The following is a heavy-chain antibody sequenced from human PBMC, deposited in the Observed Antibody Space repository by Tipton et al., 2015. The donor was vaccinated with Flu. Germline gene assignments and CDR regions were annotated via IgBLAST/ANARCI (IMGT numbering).Heavy chain of an antibody. V-gene: IGHV3-30*18. CDR3: AKGGYNTGWSQFDP. CDR1: GFTFRSYG. D-gene: IGHD6-19*01. J-gene: IGHJ5*02. Sequence: SLRLSCVASGFTFRSYGMHWVRQAPGKGLEWVAVISSDGGNKYYADSVKGRFTISRDNSKNTLYLEMNRLRAEDTAVYHCAKGGYNTGWSQFDPWGQGTLVTVSS. CDR2: ISSDGGNK.